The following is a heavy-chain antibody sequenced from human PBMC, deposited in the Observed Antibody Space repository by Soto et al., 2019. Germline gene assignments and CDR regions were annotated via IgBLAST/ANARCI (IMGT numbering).Heavy chain of an antibody. J-gene: IGHJ3*02. D-gene: IGHD3-3*01. V-gene: IGHV3-15*07. CDR1: GFTFSNAW. Sequence: EVQLVESGGGLVKPGGSLRLSCAASGFTFSNAWMNWIRQAPGKGLEWVGRIKSKTDGGTTDYAAPVKGRFTISRDDSKNTLYLQMNSLKTEDTAVYYCTTDGMGPTIFGVVISDAFDIWGQGTMVTVSS. CDR3: TTDGMGPTIFGVVISDAFDI. CDR2: IKSKTDGGTT.